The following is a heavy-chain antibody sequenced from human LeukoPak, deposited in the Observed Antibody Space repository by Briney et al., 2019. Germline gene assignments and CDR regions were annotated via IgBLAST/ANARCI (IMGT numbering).Heavy chain of an antibody. CDR2: IYTSGST. CDR3: ARDGDCGGDCYHDAFDI. J-gene: IGHJ3*02. V-gene: IGHV4-4*07. Sequence: SETLSLTCTVSGGSISSYYWSWIRQPAGKGLEWIGRIYTSGSTNYNPSLKSRVTISVDTSKNQFSLKLSSVTAADTAVYYCARDGDCGGDCYHDAFDIWGQGTMVTVSS. CDR1: GGSISSYY. D-gene: IGHD2-21*02.